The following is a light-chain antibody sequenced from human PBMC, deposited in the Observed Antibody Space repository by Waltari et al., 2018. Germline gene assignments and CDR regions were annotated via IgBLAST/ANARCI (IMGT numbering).Light chain of an antibody. J-gene: IGKJ1*01. Sequence: EVVLTQSPGTLSLSPGERATLSCRASQSIGKYLVWYQQRPGQAPRLIMYAASTRATGIPDRFSGSGYGTDFSLTISRLEPEDFAVYYCQNHERLPATFGQGTMVEIK. CDR3: QNHERLPAT. CDR2: AAS. V-gene: IGKV3-20*01. CDR1: QSIGKY.